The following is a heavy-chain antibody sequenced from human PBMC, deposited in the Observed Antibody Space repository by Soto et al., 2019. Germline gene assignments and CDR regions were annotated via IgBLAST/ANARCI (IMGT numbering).Heavy chain of an antibody. CDR1: GYTFTSYG. D-gene: IGHD3-9*01. Sequence: AAVKVSCKASGYTFTSYGISWVRQAPGQGLEWMGWISAYNGNTNYAQKLQGRVTMTTDTSTSTAYMELRSLRSDDTAVYYCARDRGAILRYFEWLFQDVWGQGTTVTVSS. J-gene: IGHJ6*02. V-gene: IGHV1-18*01. CDR3: ARDRGAILRYFEWLFQDV. CDR2: ISAYNGNT.